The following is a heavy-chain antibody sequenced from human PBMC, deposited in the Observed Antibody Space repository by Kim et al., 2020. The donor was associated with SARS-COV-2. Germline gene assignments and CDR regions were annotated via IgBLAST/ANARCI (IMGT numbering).Heavy chain of an antibody. CDR1: GYTFTSYG. D-gene: IGHD1-26*01. V-gene: IGHV1-18*04. J-gene: IGHJ4*02. Sequence: ASVKVSCKASGYTFTSYGISWVRQAPGQGLEWMGWISAYNGNTNYAQKLQGRVTMTTDTSTSTAYMELRSLRSDDTAVYYCARSRGLRAGVGGNYFDYWGQGTLVTVSS. CDR2: ISAYNGNT. CDR3: ARSRGLRAGVGGNYFDY.